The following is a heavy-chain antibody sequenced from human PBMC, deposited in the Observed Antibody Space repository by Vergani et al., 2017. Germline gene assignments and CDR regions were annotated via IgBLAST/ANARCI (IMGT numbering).Heavy chain of an antibody. CDR2: IYYSGST. CDR1: GGSISSYY. D-gene: IGHD1-14*01. CDR3: ASSHRSAFDI. J-gene: IGHJ3*02. V-gene: IGHV4-59*01. Sequence: QVQLRESGPGLVKPSETLSLTCTVSGGSISSYYWSWIRQPPGKGLEWIGYIYYSGSTNYNPSLKSRVTISVDTSKNQFSLKLSSVTAADTAVYYCASSHRSAFDIWGQGTMVTVSS.